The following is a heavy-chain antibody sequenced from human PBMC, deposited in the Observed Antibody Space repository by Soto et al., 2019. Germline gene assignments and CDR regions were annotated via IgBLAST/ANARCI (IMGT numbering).Heavy chain of an antibody. Sequence: EVQLLESGGGLAQPGGSLRLSCVASGFTFKNYDMRWVRQAPGKGLEWVSGISGSGGVTYYADSVKGRFTISRDNAKNTLYLQMNRLRANDTAVYYCAKDRQFRSYYESAGHYNNWGQGTLVTVSS. D-gene: IGHD3-10*01. CDR1: GFTFKNYD. V-gene: IGHV3-23*01. J-gene: IGHJ4*02. CDR3: AKDRQFRSYYESAGHYNN. CDR2: ISGSGGVT.